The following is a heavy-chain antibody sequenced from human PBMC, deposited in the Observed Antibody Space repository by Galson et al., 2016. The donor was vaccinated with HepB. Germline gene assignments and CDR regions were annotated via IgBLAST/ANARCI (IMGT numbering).Heavy chain of an antibody. CDR1: GFTFGAYG. V-gene: IGHV3-23*01. J-gene: IGHJ4*02. CDR2: ISGSGGPK. D-gene: IGHD6-19*01. CDR3: AKDRWVAVTVLLEY. Sequence: SPRLSCAASGFTFGAYGMSWVRLAPGKGLEWVSSISGSGGPKYADSVKGRFTVSRDNSKNTLYLQMNSLGAEDTAVYYCAKDRWVAVTVLLEYWGQGTLVTVSA.